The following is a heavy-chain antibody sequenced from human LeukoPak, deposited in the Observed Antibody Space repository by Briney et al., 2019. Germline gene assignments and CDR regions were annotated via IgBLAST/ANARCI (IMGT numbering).Heavy chain of an antibody. J-gene: IGHJ5*02. CDR3: ARDSSGYTS. V-gene: IGHV4-34*01. CDR1: GGSFSGYY. D-gene: IGHD3-22*01. Sequence: SETPSLTCAVYGGSFSGYYWSWIRQPPGKGLEWIGEINHSGSTNYNPSLKSRVTISVDTSKNQFSLKLSSATAADTAVYYCARDSSGYTSWGQGTLVTVSS. CDR2: INHSGST.